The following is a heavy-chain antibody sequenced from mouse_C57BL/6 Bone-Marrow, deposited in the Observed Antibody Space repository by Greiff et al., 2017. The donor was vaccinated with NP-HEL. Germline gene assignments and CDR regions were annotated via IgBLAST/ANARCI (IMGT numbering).Heavy chain of an antibody. J-gene: IGHJ1*03. Sequence: QVQLKQPGAELVKPGASVKLSCKASGYTFTSYWMHWVKQRPGQGLEWIGMIHPNSGSTNYNEKFKSKATLTVDKSSSTAYMQLSSLTSEDSAVYYCASAAYYSNYDWYFDVWGTGTTVTVSS. V-gene: IGHV1-64*01. CDR3: ASAAYYSNYDWYFDV. CDR1: GYTFTSYW. D-gene: IGHD2-5*01. CDR2: IHPNSGST.